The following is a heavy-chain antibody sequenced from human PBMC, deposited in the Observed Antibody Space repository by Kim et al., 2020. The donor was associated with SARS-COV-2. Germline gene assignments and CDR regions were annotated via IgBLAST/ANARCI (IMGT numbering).Heavy chain of an antibody. CDR3: ARSPTMIVVVITRTDAFDI. CDR2: MNPNSGNT. CDR1: GYTFTSYD. V-gene: IGHV1-8*01. D-gene: IGHD3-22*01. J-gene: IGHJ3*02. Sequence: ASVKVSCKASGYTFTSYDINWVRQATGQGLEWMGWMNPNSGNTGYAQKFQGRVTMTRNTSISTAYMELSSLRSEDTAVYYCARSPTMIVVVITRTDAFDIWGQGTMVTVSS.